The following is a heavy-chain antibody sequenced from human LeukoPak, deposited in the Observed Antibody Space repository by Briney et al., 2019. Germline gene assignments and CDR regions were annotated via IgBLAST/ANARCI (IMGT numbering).Heavy chain of an antibody. J-gene: IGHJ4*02. Sequence: GGSLRLSCAASGFTFSSYSMNWVRPAPGKGLEWVSSTSSSSSYIHYADSVEGRFTISRDNAKNSLYLQMNSLRAEDTAVYYCATPGNCGGDCYSPQEFDYWGQGTLVTVSS. V-gene: IGHV3-21*01. CDR1: GFTFSSYS. CDR3: ATPGNCGGDCYSPQEFDY. D-gene: IGHD2-21*02. CDR2: TSSSSSYI.